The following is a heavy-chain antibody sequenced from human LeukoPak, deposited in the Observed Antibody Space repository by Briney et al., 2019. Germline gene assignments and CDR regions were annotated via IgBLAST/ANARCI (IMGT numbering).Heavy chain of an antibody. V-gene: IGHV3-15*01. Sequence: GGSLRLSCAASGFTFSNTWMSWVRQAPGKGLEWVGRIKSKTDGGTTDYAAPVKGRFSISRGDSEQTLYLQMNSLKTEDTAVYYCTTAIRWVVVIDYWGQGALVTVSS. J-gene: IGHJ4*02. CDR2: IKSKTDGGTT. CDR3: TTAIRWVVVIDY. CDR1: GFTFSNTW. D-gene: IGHD3-22*01.